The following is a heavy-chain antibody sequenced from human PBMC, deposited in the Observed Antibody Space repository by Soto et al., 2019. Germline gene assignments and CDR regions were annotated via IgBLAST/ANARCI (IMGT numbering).Heavy chain of an antibody. CDR2: IYYTGST. CDR3: ARQVYYASGSYYDEYYFDF. V-gene: IGHV4-59*08. Sequence: PSETRSLTCTVSGASISSYYWSLIRQPPGKGLEWIGYIYYTGSTNYNPSLKSRVTISVDTSKNEFSLRLSSVTAADTAVYYCARQVYYASGSYYDEYYFDFWGQGTLVTVSS. CDR1: GASISSYY. J-gene: IGHJ4*02. D-gene: IGHD3-10*01.